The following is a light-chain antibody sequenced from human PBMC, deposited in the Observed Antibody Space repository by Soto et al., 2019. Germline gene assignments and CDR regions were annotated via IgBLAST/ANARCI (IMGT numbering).Light chain of an antibody. CDR1: QIVDSKY. V-gene: IGKV3-20*01. CDR2: GGS. J-gene: IGKJ5*01. Sequence: EIVLTQSPGTLALSPGERATLSCRASQIVDSKYFSWYQQKPGQAPRLLIYGGSRRATGVPDRFSGAGSGTDFTLTISRLEPEDFAVFYCQQYAFSPRTFGQGTRLQIK. CDR3: QQYAFSPRT.